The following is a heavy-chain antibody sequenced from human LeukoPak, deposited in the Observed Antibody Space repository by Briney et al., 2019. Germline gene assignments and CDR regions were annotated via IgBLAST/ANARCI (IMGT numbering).Heavy chain of an antibody. Sequence: PSETLSLTCAVYGGSFSGYYWSWIRQPPGKGLEWIGEINHSGSTNYNPSLKSRVTISVDTSKNQFSLKLSSVTAADTAVYYCARAIARIAAAGTEKRGNHWFVPWGQGTLVAVSS. V-gene: IGHV4-34*01. J-gene: IGHJ5*02. CDR3: ARAIARIAAAGTEKRGNHWFVP. D-gene: IGHD6-13*01. CDR2: INHSGST. CDR1: GGSFSGYY.